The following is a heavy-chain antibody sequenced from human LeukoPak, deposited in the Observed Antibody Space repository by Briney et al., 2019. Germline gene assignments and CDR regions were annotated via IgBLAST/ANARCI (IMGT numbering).Heavy chain of an antibody. CDR2: IYYSGST. D-gene: IGHD3-9*01. CDR1: GGSLSSSSYY. J-gene: IGHJ4*02. Sequence: PSETLSLTCTVSGGSLSSSSYYWGWVRQPPGKGLERIGNIYYSGSTYYNPSLKSRLTISLDTSQRQFSLRLSSVTAADTALYYCTRGSYDVLTGYSTLGEYWGQGTLVTVSS. CDR3: TRGSYDVLTGYSTLGEY. V-gene: IGHV4-39*01.